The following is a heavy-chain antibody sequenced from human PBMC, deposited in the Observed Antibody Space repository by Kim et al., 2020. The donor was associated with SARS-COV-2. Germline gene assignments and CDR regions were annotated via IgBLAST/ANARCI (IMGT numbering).Heavy chain of an antibody. CDR1: GFTFSSYE. D-gene: IGHD4-17*01. V-gene: IGHV3-48*03. CDR2: ISSSGSTI. Sequence: GGSLRLSCAASGFTFSSYEMNWVRQAPGKGLEWVSYISSSGSTIYYADSVKGRFTISRDNAKNSLYLQMNSLRAEDTAVYYCARMTTVTQPGHYYYYYGMDVWGQGTTVTVSS. J-gene: IGHJ6*02. CDR3: ARMTTVTQPGHYYYYYGMDV.